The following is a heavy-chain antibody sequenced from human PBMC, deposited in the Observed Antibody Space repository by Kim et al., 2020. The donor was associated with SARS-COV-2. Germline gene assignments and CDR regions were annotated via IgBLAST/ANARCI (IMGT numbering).Heavy chain of an antibody. CDR2: IYYSGST. Sequence: SETLSLTCTVSGGSINSRNDYWGWIRQPPGKGLEWIGSIYYSGSTYYNPSLKSRVTTSVDTSKRQRSLELTSVTAADTAVYYCVRGLDWPPGLFNPWGQGTQVTVSS. J-gene: IGHJ5*02. D-gene: IGHD3-9*01. CDR1: GGSINSRNDY. CDR3: VRGLDWPPGLFNP. V-gene: IGHV4-39*01.